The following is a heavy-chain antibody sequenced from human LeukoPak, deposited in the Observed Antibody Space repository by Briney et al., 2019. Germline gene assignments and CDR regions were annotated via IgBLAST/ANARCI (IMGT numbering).Heavy chain of an antibody. V-gene: IGHV3-74*01. Sequence: GSLRLSCAASGFTFSTYWMHWVRQAPGKGLVWVSRIKADGTAITYADSVKGRFTISRDNAKNTMYLQMNSLRAEDTAVYYCARVWVGDTWTYPFDYWGQGTLVTVSS. D-gene: IGHD1-26*01. CDR2: IKADGTAI. CDR1: GFTFSTYW. CDR3: ARVWVGDTWTYPFDY. J-gene: IGHJ4*02.